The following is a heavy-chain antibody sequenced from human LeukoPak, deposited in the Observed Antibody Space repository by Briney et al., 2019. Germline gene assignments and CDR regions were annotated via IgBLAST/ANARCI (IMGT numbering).Heavy chain of an antibody. CDR2: INAGNGNT. J-gene: IGHJ3*02. Sequence: ASVKVSCKASGYTFTSYAMHWVRQAPGQRLEWMGWINAGNGNTKYSQKLQGRVTMTTDTSTSTAYMELRSLRSDDTAVYYCARLEQLWFPDAFDIWGQGTMVTVSS. CDR3: ARLEQLWFPDAFDI. V-gene: IGHV1-3*01. CDR1: GYTFTSYA. D-gene: IGHD5-18*01.